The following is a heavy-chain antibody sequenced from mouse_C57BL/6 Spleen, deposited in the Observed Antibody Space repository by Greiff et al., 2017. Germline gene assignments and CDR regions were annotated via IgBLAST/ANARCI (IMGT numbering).Heavy chain of an antibody. CDR2: IYPGSGST. V-gene: IGHV1-55*01. D-gene: IGHD1-1*01. Sequence: VKLQQPGAELVKPGASVKMSCKASGYTFTSYWITWVKQRPGQGLEWIGDIYPGSGSTNYNEKFKSKATLTVDTSSSTAYMQLSSLTSEDSAVYYCARNYYGSSRAYWGQGTLGTVSA. CDR1: GYTFTSYW. CDR3: ARNYYGSSRAY. J-gene: IGHJ3*01.